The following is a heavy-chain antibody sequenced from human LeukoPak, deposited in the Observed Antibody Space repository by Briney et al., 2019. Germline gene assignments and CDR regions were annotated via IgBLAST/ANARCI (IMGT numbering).Heavy chain of an antibody. Sequence: SETLSLTCTRSGGSLSTYYWSWIRQPPGKGLEWIGYIYYSGSSNYNPSLKSRVTMSLDTSKNQFSLKLSSVTAADTAVYYCVRRVAVRGFYGFDIWGQGAMVTVSS. D-gene: IGHD6-6*01. CDR1: GGSLSTYY. CDR3: VRRVAVRGFYGFDI. CDR2: IYYSGSS. V-gene: IGHV4-59*12. J-gene: IGHJ3*02.